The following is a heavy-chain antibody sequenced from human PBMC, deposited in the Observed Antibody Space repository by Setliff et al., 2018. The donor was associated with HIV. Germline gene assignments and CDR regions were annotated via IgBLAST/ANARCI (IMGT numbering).Heavy chain of an antibody. V-gene: IGHV1-24*01. CDR3: ATDRGGGWFDP. CDR1: GYSITELY. D-gene: IGHD3-16*01. J-gene: IGHJ5*02. Sequence: ASVKVSCKVSGYSITELYMNWVRQAPGKGLDWMGGFDPERGETIYAQSFQGRLTMSEDTSANIVYMELSSLRSEDTAVYYCATDRGGGWFDPWGPGTLVTVSS. CDR2: FDPERGET.